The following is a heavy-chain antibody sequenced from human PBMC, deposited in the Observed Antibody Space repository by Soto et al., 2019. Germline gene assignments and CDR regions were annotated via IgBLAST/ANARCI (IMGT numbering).Heavy chain of an antibody. CDR3: ARTLAAAGKGWFDP. CDR2: INHSGST. J-gene: IGHJ5*02. D-gene: IGHD6-13*01. V-gene: IGHV4-34*01. CDR1: GGSFSGYY. Sequence: SETLSLTCAVYGGSFSGYYWSWIRQPPGKGLEWIGEINHSGSTNYNPSLKSRVTISVDTSKNQFSLKLSSVTAADTAVYYCARTLAAAGKGWFDPWGQGTLVTVSS.